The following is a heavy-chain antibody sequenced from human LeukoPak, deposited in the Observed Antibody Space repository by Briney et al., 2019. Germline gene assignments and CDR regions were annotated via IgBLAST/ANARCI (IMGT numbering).Heavy chain of an antibody. V-gene: IGHV1-2*04. D-gene: IGHD3-3*01. CDR1: GYTFTGYY. Sequence: ASVKVSCKASGYTFTGYYMHWVRQAPGQGLEWMGWINPNSGGTNYAQKFQGWVTMTRDTSISTAYMELSRLRSDDTAVYYCARGYYDFWSGYGAFDIWGQGTMVTVSS. CDR3: ARGYYDFWSGYGAFDI. CDR2: INPNSGGT. J-gene: IGHJ3*02.